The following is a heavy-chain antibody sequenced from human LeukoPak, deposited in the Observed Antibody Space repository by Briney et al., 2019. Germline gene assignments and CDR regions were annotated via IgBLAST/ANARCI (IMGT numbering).Heavy chain of an antibody. V-gene: IGHV3-48*02. CDR1: GFTFSTYS. D-gene: IGHD2-15*01. CDR3: ARSSAVVPATFDY. J-gene: IGHJ4*02. CDR2: ISNSAGTI. Sequence: QSGGSLRLSCAASGFTFSTYSMNWVRQAPGKGLEWVSFISNSAGTIYSADSVKGRFTISSDKAKNSLYLQMNSLRDEDTAVYYCARSSAVVPATFDYWGQGTLVTVSS.